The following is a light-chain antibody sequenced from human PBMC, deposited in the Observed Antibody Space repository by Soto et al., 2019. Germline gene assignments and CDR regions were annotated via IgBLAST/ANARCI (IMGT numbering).Light chain of an antibody. CDR2: KAS. CDR3: QQYNTFFPT. Sequence: DIQMTQSPSTLSASVGDRVTITCRARESISRWLAWYQKKPGKAPNLLIQKASNLESGVPSRFSGSGSGTEFTLTISSLQPDDLATYYCQQYNTFFPTFGQGTKLEIK. V-gene: IGKV1-5*03. J-gene: IGKJ2*01. CDR1: ESISRW.